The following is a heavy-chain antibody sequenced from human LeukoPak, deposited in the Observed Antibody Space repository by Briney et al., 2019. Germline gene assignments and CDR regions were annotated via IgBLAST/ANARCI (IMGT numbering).Heavy chain of an antibody. CDR3: ARVYWESHYGDFYYFDY. D-gene: IGHD4-17*01. CDR2: IYYSGST. V-gene: IGHV4-59*12. Sequence: PSETLSLTCTVSGGSISNYYWSWIRQPPGKGLEWIGYIYYSGSTKYNPSLKSRVTMSVDTSKNQFSLKLSSVTAADTAVYYCARVYWESHYGDFYYFDYWGQGTLVTVSS. CDR1: GGSISNYY. J-gene: IGHJ4*01.